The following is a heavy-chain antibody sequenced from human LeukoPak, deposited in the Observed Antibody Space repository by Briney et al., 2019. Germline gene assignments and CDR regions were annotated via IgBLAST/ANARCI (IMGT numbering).Heavy chain of an antibody. D-gene: IGHD6-19*01. Sequence: SETLSLTCTVSGGSIGSYYWSWIRQPPGKGLEWIGYIYYSGSTNYNPSLKSRVTISVDTSKNQFSLKLSSVTAADTAVYYCARDSVAGRSYYYYYGMDVWGQGTTVTVSS. V-gene: IGHV4-59*01. CDR2: IYYSGST. CDR3: ARDSVAGRSYYYYYGMDV. CDR1: GGSIGSYY. J-gene: IGHJ6*02.